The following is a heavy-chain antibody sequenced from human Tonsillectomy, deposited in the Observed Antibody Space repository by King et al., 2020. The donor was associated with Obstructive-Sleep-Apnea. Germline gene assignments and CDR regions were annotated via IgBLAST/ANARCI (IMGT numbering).Heavy chain of an antibody. Sequence: QLQESGPGLVKPSQTLSLTCTVSGGSISSGGYYWSWIRQHPGKGLEWIGYIYYSGSTYYNPSLKSRVTISVDTSKNKFSLKLSSVTAADTAVYYCARDGAAAAGTEFYFDYWGQGTLVTVSS. CDR1: GGSISSGGYY. CDR2: IYYSGST. CDR3: ARDGAAAAGTEFYFDY. J-gene: IGHJ4*02. D-gene: IGHD6-13*01. V-gene: IGHV4-31*03.